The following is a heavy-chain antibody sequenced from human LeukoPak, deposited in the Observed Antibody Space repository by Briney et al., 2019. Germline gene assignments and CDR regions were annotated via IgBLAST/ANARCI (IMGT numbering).Heavy chain of an antibody. D-gene: IGHD6-13*01. J-gene: IGHJ4*02. CDR3: AKDWPHIAAAGLIDY. Sequence: KAGGSLRLSCAASGFTFSDYYMSWIRQAPGKGLEWVSYISSSGSTIYYADSVKGRFTISRDNSKNTLYLQMNSLRAEDTAVYYCAKDWPHIAAAGLIDYWGQGTLVTVSS. CDR2: ISSSGSTI. CDR1: GFTFSDYY. V-gene: IGHV3-11*01.